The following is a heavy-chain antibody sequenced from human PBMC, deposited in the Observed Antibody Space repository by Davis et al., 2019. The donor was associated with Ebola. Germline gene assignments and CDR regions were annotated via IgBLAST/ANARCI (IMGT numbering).Heavy chain of an antibody. V-gene: IGHV1-2*02. Sequence: ASVKVSCKASGYTFTGYYMHWVRQAPGQGLEWMGWINPNSGGTNYAQKFQGRVTMTRDTSISIAYMELSRLRSDDTAVYYCARVSSSSGPEFDYWGQGTLVTVSS. J-gene: IGHJ4*02. CDR1: GYTFTGYY. D-gene: IGHD6-13*01. CDR3: ARVSSSSGPEFDY. CDR2: INPNSGGT.